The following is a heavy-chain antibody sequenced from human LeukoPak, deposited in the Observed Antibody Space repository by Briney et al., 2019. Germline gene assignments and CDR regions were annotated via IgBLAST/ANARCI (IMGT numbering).Heavy chain of an antibody. J-gene: IGHJ4*02. D-gene: IGHD6-6*01. CDR2: IKQDGSEK. CDR1: GFPLSSYL. CDR3: ARDLGYEYSSSSPPGY. Sequence: GSLRPSCAASGFPLSSYLMGLVRQAPGKGLDWVAHIKQDGSEKYYVDSVKGRFTISRDNAKNSLYLHMNSLRAEDTAVYYCARDLGYEYSSSSPPGYWGQGTLVTVSS. V-gene: IGHV3-7*01.